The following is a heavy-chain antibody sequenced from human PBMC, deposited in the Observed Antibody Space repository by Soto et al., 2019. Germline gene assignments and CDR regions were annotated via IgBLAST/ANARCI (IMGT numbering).Heavy chain of an antibody. CDR3: ARSSHYYDSSGFDY. CDR2: IYYSGST. V-gene: IGHV4-61*01. J-gene: IGHJ4*02. CDR1: GGSVGSGSYY. D-gene: IGHD3-22*01. Sequence: LSLTCTVSGGSVGSGSYYWSWIRQPPGKGLEWIGYIYYSGSTNYNPSLKSRVTISVDTSKNQFSLKLSSVTAADTAVYYCARSSHYYDSSGFDYWGQGTLVTVSS.